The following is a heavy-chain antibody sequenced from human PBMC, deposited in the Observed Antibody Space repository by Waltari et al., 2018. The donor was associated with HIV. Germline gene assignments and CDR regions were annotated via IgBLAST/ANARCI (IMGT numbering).Heavy chain of an antibody. CDR2: ISDSGTLK. CDR3: ARDIPDYDWSPTYV. D-gene: IGHD3-9*01. CDR1: GFSSHEIT. Sequence: VQLLESGGGLVKPGGSMRLACAASGFSSHEITMNWIRQPPGGWLEWVSSISDSGTLKFYADSVKGRFTVSRDNAKNQLFLQITRLRVEDSGVYYCARDIPDYDWSPTYVWGQGTTVTVS. V-gene: IGHV3-21*02. J-gene: IGHJ6*02.